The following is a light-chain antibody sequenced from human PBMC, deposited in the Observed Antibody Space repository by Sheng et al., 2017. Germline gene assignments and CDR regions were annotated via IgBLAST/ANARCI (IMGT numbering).Light chain of an antibody. Sequence: EIVMTQSPATLSVSPGEGATLSCRASQSITTNLAWYQQKPGQAPRLLIYSASTRATGIPDRFSGSGSETDFTLTISILQSEDFAVYYCQQYNSWPLTFGGGAKVEIK. V-gene: IGKV3D-15*01. CDR1: QSITTN. CDR2: SAS. J-gene: IGKJ4*01. CDR3: QQYNSWPLT.